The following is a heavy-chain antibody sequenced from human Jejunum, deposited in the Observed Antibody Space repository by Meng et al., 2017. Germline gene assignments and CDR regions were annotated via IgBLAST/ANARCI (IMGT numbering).Heavy chain of an antibody. CDR1: GFTFSNHD. D-gene: IGHD3-10*01. CDR3: AKASASYYVDYFDH. J-gene: IGHJ4*02. Sequence: ESRKISGAASGFTFSNHDMSWVRQAPGKGLEWVSDISGSGLTTYYADSVKGRFTISRDNSRDNSKNMLYLQMNSLRAEDTAVYYCAKASASYYVDYFDHWGQGILVTVSS. V-gene: IGHV3-23*01. CDR2: ISGSGLTT.